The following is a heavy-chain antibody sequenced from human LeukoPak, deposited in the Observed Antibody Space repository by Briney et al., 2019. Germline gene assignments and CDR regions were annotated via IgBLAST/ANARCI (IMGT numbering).Heavy chain of an antibody. CDR1: GDALSGYY. D-gene: IGHD3-22*01. J-gene: IGHJ4*02. CDR3: ARVTGYMIEDYFDY. V-gene: IGHV4-34*01. Sequence: SETLSLTCAVYGDALSGYYWSWIRQAPGKGLDWIGEINHSGIPRYNPSLRSRVTISVETSKNQFSLKLSSVTAADTAVYYCARVTGYMIEDYFDYWGQGTLVTVSS. CDR2: INHSGIP.